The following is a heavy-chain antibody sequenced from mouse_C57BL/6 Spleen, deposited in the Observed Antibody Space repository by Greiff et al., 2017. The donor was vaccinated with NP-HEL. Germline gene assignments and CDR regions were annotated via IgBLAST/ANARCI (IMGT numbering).Heavy chain of an antibody. CDR2: IDPSDSET. CDR3: ARCYYGSSSYAMDY. V-gene: IGHV1-52*01. D-gene: IGHD1-1*01. J-gene: IGHJ4*01. CDR1: GYTFTSYW. Sequence: QVQLQQPGAELVRPGSSVKLSCKASGYTFTSYWMHWVKQRPIQGLEWIGNIDPSDSETNYNQKFKDKATLTVDKSSSTAYMQLSSLTSEDSAVYYCARCYYGSSSYAMDYWGQGTSVTVSS.